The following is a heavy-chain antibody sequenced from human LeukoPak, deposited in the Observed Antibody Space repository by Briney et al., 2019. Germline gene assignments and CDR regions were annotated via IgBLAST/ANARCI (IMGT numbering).Heavy chain of an antibody. Sequence: ASVKVSRKASGYTFTSYDINWVRQATGQGLEWMGWMSPNSGNTGYAQKFQGRVTMTRNTSISTAYMELSSLRSEDTAVYYCARKWVYCTNGICFTGFDYWGQGTLVTVSS. V-gene: IGHV1-8*01. J-gene: IGHJ4*02. CDR1: GYTFTSYD. CDR2: MSPNSGNT. D-gene: IGHD2-8*01. CDR3: ARKWVYCTNGICFTGFDY.